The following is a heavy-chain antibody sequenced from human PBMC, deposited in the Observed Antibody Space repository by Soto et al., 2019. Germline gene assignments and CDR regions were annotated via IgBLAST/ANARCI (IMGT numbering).Heavy chain of an antibody. D-gene: IGHD3-16*01. CDR2: IIPIFGTT. CDR3: ARNRGHAYDY. Sequence: QVQLVQSGAEVKKPGSSVKVSCKASGGTFSSFAISWVRQAPGQGLEWMGGIIPIFGTTNYAQKFQGRATITADESTSTAYMEVTTLRSEDTAVYYCARNRGHAYDYWGQGTLVTVSS. CDR1: GGTFSSFA. J-gene: IGHJ4*02. V-gene: IGHV1-69*01.